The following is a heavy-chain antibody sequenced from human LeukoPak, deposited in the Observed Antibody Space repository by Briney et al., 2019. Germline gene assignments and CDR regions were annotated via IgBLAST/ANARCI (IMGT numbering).Heavy chain of an antibody. J-gene: IGHJ4*02. CDR3: ATPGYSSGWYVY. CDR2: INNSSGIT. D-gene: IGHD6-19*01. CDR1: GFTFRSYA. Sequence: GGSLRLSCAASGFTFRSYAMSWVRQVPGKGLEWVSVINNSSGITYYADSVKGRFTISRDNSKNTLYLQMNSLRAEDTAVYYCATPGYSSGWYVYWGQGTLVTVSS. V-gene: IGHV3-23*01.